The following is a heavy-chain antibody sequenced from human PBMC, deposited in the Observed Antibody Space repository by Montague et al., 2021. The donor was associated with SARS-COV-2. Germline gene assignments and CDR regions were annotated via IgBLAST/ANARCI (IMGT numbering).Heavy chain of an antibody. D-gene: IGHD3-16*02. CDR2: VYYSGST. CDR1: GDSIRSSGYY. CDR3: ARLGFVELWLNLGWFDP. Sequence: SETLSLTCSVSGDSIRSSGYYWGWIRQPPGKGLEWMGTVYYSGSTNYNPSLKSRVTMPVDTSKNQFSLELRSVTAADTAVYYCARLGFVELWLNLGWFDPWGQGTLVTVSP. J-gene: IGHJ5*02. V-gene: IGHV4-39*01.